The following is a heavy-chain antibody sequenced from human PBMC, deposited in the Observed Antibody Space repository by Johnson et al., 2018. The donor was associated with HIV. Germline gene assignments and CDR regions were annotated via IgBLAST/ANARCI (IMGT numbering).Heavy chain of an antibody. V-gene: IGHV3-13*01. D-gene: IGHD1-26*01. Sequence: LSCAASGFTFRSYDMHWVRQVTGKGLEWVSVIGTAGEAYYQGSVKGRFTISRENAKNSFYLQMNSLRAGDTAVYYCARGRGIVGPQQVALDIWGQGTRVTVSS. CDR2: IGTAGEA. CDR1: GFTFRSYD. J-gene: IGHJ3*02. CDR3: ARGRGIVGPQQVALDI.